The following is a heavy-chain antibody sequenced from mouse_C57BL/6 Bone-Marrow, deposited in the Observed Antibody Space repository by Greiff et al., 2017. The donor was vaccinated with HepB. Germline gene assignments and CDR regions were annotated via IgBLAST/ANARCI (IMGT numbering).Heavy chain of an antibody. V-gene: IGHV5-4*01. CDR1: GFTFSSYA. CDR2: ISDGGSYT. D-gene: IGHD1-1*01. Sequence: EVKLMESGGGLVKPGGSLKLSCAASGFTFSSYAMSWVRQTPEKRLEWVATISDGGSYTYYPDNVKGRFTISRDNAKNNLYLQMSHLKSEDTAMYYCARDYLGAYWGQGTLVTVSA. J-gene: IGHJ3*01. CDR3: ARDYLGAY.